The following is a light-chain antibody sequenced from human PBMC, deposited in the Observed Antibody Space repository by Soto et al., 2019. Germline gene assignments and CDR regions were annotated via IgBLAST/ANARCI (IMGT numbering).Light chain of an antibody. J-gene: IGLJ1*01. CDR1: SSDVGGYNY. CDR3: SSYTTSNTRQIV. Sequence: QSVLTQPASVSWSPGQSITISFTGTSSDVGGYNYVSWYQHHPGKAPKLNIYDVTNRPSRVSKPLTGSKSGNTASLTISGFQPEDEADYYCSSYTTSNTRQIVFGTGTKVTVL. CDR2: DVT. V-gene: IGLV2-14*03.